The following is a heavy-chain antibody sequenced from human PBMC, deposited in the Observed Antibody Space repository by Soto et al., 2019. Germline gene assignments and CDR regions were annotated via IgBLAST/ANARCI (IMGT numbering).Heavy chain of an antibody. CDR1: GGSINSGDYY. J-gene: IGHJ5*02. D-gene: IGHD3-10*01. CDR3: AREEVAYYGSGSYNWFDP. Sequence: QVQLQESGPGLVKTSQTLSLTCTVSGGSINSGDYYWSWIRQHPGKGLEWIGYIYYSGSTYYNPSLKSRVTISVDTSNIQFSPKLSSVTAADTAVYYCAREEVAYYGSGSYNWFDPWGQGTLVTVSS. V-gene: IGHV4-31*03. CDR2: IYYSGST.